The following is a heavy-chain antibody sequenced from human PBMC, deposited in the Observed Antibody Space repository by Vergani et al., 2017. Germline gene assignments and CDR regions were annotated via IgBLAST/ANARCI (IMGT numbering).Heavy chain of an antibody. J-gene: IGHJ4*02. V-gene: IGHV3-21*01. D-gene: IGHD3-3*01. CDR2: ISSSSSYI. CDR1: GFTFSSYS. Sequence: EVQLVESGGGRVKPGGSLRLSCAASGFTFSSYSMNWVRQAPGKGLEWVSSISSSSSYIYYADSVRGRFTISRDNAKNSLYLQMNSLRAEDTAVYYCAIAFYDFGPGEALDYWGQGTLVTVSS. CDR3: AIAFYDFGPGEALDY.